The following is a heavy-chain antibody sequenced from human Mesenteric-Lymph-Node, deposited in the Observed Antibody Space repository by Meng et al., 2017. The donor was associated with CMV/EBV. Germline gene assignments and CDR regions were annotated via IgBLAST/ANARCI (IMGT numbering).Heavy chain of an antibody. J-gene: IGHJ6*02. CDR3: ARGDYDFWGGYYPYYYYGMDV. CDR1: GFTFSSYS. Sequence: ESLKISCAAFGFTFSSYSMNWVRQAPGKGLEWVSYISSSSSTIYYAGSVKGRFTISRDNAKNSLYLQMNSLRAEDTAVYYCARGDYDFWGGYYPYYYYGMDVWGQGTTVTVSS. D-gene: IGHD3-3*01. V-gene: IGHV3-48*04. CDR2: ISSSSSTI.